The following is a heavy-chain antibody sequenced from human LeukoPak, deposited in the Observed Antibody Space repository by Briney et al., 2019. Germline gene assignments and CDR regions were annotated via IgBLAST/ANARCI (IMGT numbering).Heavy chain of an antibody. J-gene: IGHJ4*02. Sequence: GGSLRLSCAASGFTFSSYSMNWVRQAPGKGLEWVSYISSSGNTIDYADSVEGRFTISRDNAKNSLYLQMVSLRAEDTAVYYCARLRGYSYGYGDYWGQGTLVSVSS. CDR2: ISSSGNTI. D-gene: IGHD5-18*01. CDR1: GFTFSSYS. V-gene: IGHV3-48*04. CDR3: ARLRGYSYGYGDY.